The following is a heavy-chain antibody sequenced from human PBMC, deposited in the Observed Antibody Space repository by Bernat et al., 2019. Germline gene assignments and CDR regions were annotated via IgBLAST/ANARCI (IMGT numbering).Heavy chain of an antibody. CDR1: GFTFSSYS. J-gene: IGHJ3*02. Sequence: EVQLVESGGGLVKPGGSLRLSCAASGFTFSSYSVNWVRQAPGKGLEWVSSISRSGGSIYYADSVKGRFTISRDNAKNSLFLQMDSLRAEDTAVYYCARSLLVTSRNDAFEIWGQGTTVTVSS. CDR2: ISRSGGSI. D-gene: IGHD2-21*02. V-gene: IGHV3-21*01. CDR3: ARSLLVTSRNDAFEI.